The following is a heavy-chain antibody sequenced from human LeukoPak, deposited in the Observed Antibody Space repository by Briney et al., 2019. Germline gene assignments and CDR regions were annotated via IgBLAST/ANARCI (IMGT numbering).Heavy chain of an antibody. J-gene: IGHJ4*02. D-gene: IGHD3-16*01. CDR2: INNSGTRT. Sequence: GGTLRLACAASGITIRNYGITWVRQAPARGLQWVSSINNSGTRTFYEDSVRGRFTISRDDSKNTIYLQMNSLRAEDTAIYYCAKDPLGGDETDYWGQGILVTVSS. CDR3: AKDPLGGDETDY. CDR1: GITIRNYG. V-gene: IGHV3-23*05.